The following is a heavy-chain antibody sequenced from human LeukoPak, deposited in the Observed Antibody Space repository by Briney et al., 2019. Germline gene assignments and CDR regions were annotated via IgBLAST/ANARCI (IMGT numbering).Heavy chain of an antibody. Sequence: GGSLRLSCAASGFTFSSYSMNWVRQAPGMGLEWVSSISSSSSYIYYADSVKGRFTISRDNPKNSLYLQMHSLRDQDTAVYYYARDLPPGYCTSTSCYAHYWGQGTLVTVSS. CDR2: ISSSSSYI. D-gene: IGHD2-2*01. J-gene: IGHJ4*02. CDR1: GFTFSSYS. V-gene: IGHV3-21*01. CDR3: ARDLPPGYCTSTSCYAHY.